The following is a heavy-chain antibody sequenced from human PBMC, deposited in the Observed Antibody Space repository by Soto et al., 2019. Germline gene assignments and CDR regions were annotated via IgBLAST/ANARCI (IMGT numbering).Heavy chain of an antibody. CDR3: VRSVPYNWFDP. CDR2: INPNSGGT. CDR1: GYAFIGHF. Sequence: ASVKVSCKASGYAFIGHFIHWVRQAPGQGLEWMGWINPNSGGTNYAQKFQGRVTMTRDTSISTAYMELSSLRSDDTAVYYCVRSVPYNWFDPWGQGTLVTV. V-gene: IGHV1-2*02. J-gene: IGHJ5*02.